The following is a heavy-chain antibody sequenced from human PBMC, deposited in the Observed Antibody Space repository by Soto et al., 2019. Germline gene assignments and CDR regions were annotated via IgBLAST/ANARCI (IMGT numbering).Heavy chain of an antibody. J-gene: IGHJ4*02. Sequence: QIQLVESGGGLVKSGGSLRLSCAASGFSFSDYYMTWIRQAPGKGLEWLSYISPKSNYREYADSVKGRHTISRDNAKKYLSLHINSLRADDTGVDYCVRGGGGGHFDSWGQGTLVTVSS. CDR1: GFSFSDYY. CDR2: ISPKSNYR. V-gene: IGHV3-11*05. D-gene: IGHD3-16*01. CDR3: VRGGGGGHFDS.